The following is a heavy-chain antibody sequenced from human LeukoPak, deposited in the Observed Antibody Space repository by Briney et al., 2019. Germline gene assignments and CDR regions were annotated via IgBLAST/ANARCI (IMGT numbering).Heavy chain of an antibody. V-gene: IGHV3-30*04. Sequence: GGGLRPSFSAPGFPLNCYAMHRGRPAPGKGVGWVAVISYDGSNKYYADSVKGRFTISRDNSKNTLYLQMNSLRAEDTAVYYCARDGRWFGESFFDYWGQGTLVTVSS. J-gene: IGHJ4*02. CDR1: GFPLNCYA. CDR2: ISYDGSNK. D-gene: IGHD3-10*01. CDR3: ARDGRWFGESFFDY.